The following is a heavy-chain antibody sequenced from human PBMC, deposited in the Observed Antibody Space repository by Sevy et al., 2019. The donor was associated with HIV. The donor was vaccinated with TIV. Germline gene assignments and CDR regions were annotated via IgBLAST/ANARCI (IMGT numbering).Heavy chain of an antibody. Sequence: ASVKVSCKASGYTFTGYYMHWMRQAPGQGLEWMGWINPDSGGPIYAPKFQGRVTLTRDTSIRAAYMDLSRLKSDDTAVYYWLREDGDGYFEYWGQGTLVTVSS. CDR1: GYTFTGYY. CDR2: INPDSGGP. CDR3: LREDGDGYFEY. J-gene: IGHJ4*02. V-gene: IGHV1-2*02.